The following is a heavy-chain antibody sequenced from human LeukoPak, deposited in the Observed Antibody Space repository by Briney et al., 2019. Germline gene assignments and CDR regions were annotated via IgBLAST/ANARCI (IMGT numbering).Heavy chain of an antibody. CDR2: INPSGGST. Sequence: ASVKVSCKASGYTFTSYYMHWVRQAPGQGLEWMGVINPSGGSTSYAQKFQGRVTMTRDTSTSTVYMELSSLRSEDTAVYYCARGFYGSGWYGYFQHWGQGTLVTVSS. CDR1: GYTFTSYY. CDR3: ARGFYGSGWYGYFQH. D-gene: IGHD6-19*01. J-gene: IGHJ1*01. V-gene: IGHV1-46*01.